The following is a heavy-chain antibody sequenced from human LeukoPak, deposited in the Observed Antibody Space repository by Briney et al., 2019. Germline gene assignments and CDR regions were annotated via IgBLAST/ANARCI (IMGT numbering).Heavy chain of an antibody. Sequence: PSETLSLTCSVSGASISTHYWSWIRQPPGKGLEWIGYIYYTGSTSYNPSLKSRVNISVDTSKNQFSLKLISVTAADTAVYYCAREKWELLPIFDYWGRGILVTVSP. CDR2: IYYTGST. D-gene: IGHD1-26*01. CDR1: GASISTHY. V-gene: IGHV4-59*11. J-gene: IGHJ4*02. CDR3: AREKWELLPIFDY.